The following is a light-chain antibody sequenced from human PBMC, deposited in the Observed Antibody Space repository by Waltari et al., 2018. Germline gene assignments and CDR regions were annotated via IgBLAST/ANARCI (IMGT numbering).Light chain of an antibody. V-gene: IGKV3-20*01. CDR1: QSVTGSFY. J-gene: IGKJ3*01. CDR2: GAF. Sequence: EIVFTQSPGTLSLPPGERATLSCRASQSVTGSFYLAWYQKKPGQAPRLLLYGAFSRAPCNPGRLRGRGSGTDFTLTIVRLRPEYSAVYDSHKAGHSQRPTFGPGTKVNIK. CDR3: HKAGHSQRPT.